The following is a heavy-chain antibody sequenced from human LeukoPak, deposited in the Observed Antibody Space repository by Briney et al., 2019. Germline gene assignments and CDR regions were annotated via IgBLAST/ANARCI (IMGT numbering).Heavy chain of an antibody. CDR1: GGSISSYY. Sequence: SETLSLTCTVSGGSISSYYWSWIRQPAGKGLEWIGRIYTSGSTNYNPSLKSRVTTSVDTSKNQFSLKLSSVTAADTAVYYCARDLDFWSGYPNDYWGQGTLVTVSS. CDR2: IYTSGST. V-gene: IGHV4-4*07. CDR3: ARDLDFWSGYPNDY. J-gene: IGHJ4*02. D-gene: IGHD3-3*01.